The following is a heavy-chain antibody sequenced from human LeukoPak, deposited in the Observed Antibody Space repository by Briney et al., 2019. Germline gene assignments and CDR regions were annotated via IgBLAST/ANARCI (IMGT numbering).Heavy chain of an antibody. J-gene: IGHJ4*02. CDR3: AREDGVGYSYGYSDY. Sequence: GGSLRLSCVVSGFTFTGYSMNWVRQAPGKGLEWVSSISSSSSHIFYADSVKGRFTISRDNARNALDLQMNSLRAEDAAVYYCAREDGVGYSYGYSDYWGQGTLVTVSS. CDR1: GFTFTGYS. D-gene: IGHD5-18*01. CDR2: ISSSSSHI. V-gene: IGHV3-21*01.